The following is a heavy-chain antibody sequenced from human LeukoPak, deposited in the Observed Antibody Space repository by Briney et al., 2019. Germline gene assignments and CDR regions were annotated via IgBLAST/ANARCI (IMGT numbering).Heavy chain of an antibody. V-gene: IGHV4-39*01. CDR3: AREGAAGKVDDY. J-gene: IGHJ4*02. D-gene: IGHD6-13*01. CDR2: IYYSGST. Sequence: SETLSLTCTVSGGSISSSSYYWGWIRQPPGRGLEWIGSIYYSGSTYYNPSLKSRVTISVDTSKNQFSLKLSSVTAADTAVYYCAREGAAGKVDDYWGQGTLVTVSS. CDR1: GGSISSSSYY.